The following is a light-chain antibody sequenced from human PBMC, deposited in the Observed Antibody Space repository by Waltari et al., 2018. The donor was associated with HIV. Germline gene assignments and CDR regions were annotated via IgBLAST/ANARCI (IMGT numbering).Light chain of an antibody. V-gene: IGLV3-25*03. CDR3: QSADSTGTYWV. CDR1: ALPTQY. J-gene: IGLJ3*02. Sequence: SYELTQPPSASVSPGQTARISCSGDALPTQYVFWYQPRPGQAPVMVIYRDKEGPSGIPDRFSGSSAGTTVTLTISGVQAEDEADYYCQSADSTGTYWVFGGGTKLTVL. CDR2: RDK.